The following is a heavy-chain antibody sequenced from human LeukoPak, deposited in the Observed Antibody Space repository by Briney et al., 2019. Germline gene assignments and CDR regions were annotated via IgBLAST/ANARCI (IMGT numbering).Heavy chain of an antibody. CDR2: IIPIFGTA. CDR1: GGTFSSYA. D-gene: IGHD6-13*01. V-gene: IGHV1-69*13. J-gene: IGHJ4*02. Sequence: WASVNVSCKASGGTFSSYAISWVRPAPGQGLEWMGGIIPIFGTANYAQKFQGRVTITADESTSTAYMELSSLRSEDTAVYYCARGYSSSWSDFDYWGQGTLVTVSS. CDR3: ARGYSSSWSDFDY.